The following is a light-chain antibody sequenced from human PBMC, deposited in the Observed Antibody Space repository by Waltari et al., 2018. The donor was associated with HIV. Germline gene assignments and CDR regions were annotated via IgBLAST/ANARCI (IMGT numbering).Light chain of an antibody. CDR3: SSYTSSTTYV. J-gene: IGLJ1*01. CDR1: ASDVGGYNY. V-gene: IGLV2-14*01. CDR2: AVS. Sequence: QSALTQPASVSGSPGQSITISCPGTASDVGGYNYVAWYQQHPGKAPKLMIYAVSNRPSGVSTRFSGSKSGNTASLTISGLQAEDEADYYCSSYTSSTTYVFGTGTKVTVL.